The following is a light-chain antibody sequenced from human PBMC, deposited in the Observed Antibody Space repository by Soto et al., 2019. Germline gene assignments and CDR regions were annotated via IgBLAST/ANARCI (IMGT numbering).Light chain of an antibody. CDR2: LAF. CDR1: QSLLHSNGYNY. J-gene: IGKJ5*01. CDR3: MQALQTPVT. Sequence: DIVMTQSPLSLSVTPGEPASISCRSSQSLLHSNGYNYLDWYLQKAGQSPQVMIYLAFNRSSGVPDRFSGSGSGTDFTLKISRVEAEDVGVYYCMQALQTPVTLGQGTRLEI. V-gene: IGKV2-28*01.